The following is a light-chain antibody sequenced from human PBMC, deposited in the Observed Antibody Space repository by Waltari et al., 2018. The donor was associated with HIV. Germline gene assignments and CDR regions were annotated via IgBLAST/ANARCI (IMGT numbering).Light chain of an antibody. CDR1: AFPTTY. V-gene: IGLV3-10*01. CDR3: YSTDSSGNFVV. CDR2: EDT. J-gene: IGLJ2*01. Sequence: SYELTQPSPLSVSPGQTARLTCSGDAFPTTYADRYQQKSGQAPVLVIYEDTKRPSGIPERFFGSTSGTMATLTISGAQVEDEGDYYCYSTDSSGNFVVFGGGTKVTVL.